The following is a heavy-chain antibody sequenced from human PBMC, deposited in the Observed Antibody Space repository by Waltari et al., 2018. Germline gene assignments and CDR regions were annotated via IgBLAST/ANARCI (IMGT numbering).Heavy chain of an antibody. CDR1: GESVTSANW. D-gene: IGHD2-15*01. J-gene: IGHJ4*02. CDR3: ARDRGRGLYLDV. CDR2: VLSTGKN. V-gene: IGHV4-4*02. Sequence: QLQESGPGLVKPSGTLSLSCAVPGESVTSANWWSWVRQSPQRGLEWIGQVLSTGKNNYRPSLASRVTMSLDASNNQFSLKVTSATAADTAVYYCARDRGRGLYLDVWGPGTLVTVSP.